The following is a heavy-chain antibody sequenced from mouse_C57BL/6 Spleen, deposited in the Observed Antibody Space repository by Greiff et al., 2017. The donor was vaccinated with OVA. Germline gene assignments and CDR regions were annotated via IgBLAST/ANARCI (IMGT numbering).Heavy chain of an antibody. CDR3: ASGYGSSPNWYFDV. J-gene: IGHJ1*03. CDR1: GYSFTGYY. D-gene: IGHD1-1*01. CDR2: INPRTGGT. V-gene: IGHV1-42*01. Sequence: VQLQQTGPELVKPGASVKISCKASGYSFTGYYMNWVKQSPEKSLEWIGEINPRTGGTTYNQKFKAKATLTVDKSSSTAYMQLKSLTSEDSAVYDCASGYGSSPNWYFDVWGTGTTITVSS.